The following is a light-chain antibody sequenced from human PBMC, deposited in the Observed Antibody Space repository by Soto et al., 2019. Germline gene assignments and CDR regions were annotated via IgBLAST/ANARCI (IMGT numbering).Light chain of an antibody. CDR1: QTINSY. V-gene: IGKV1-39*01. J-gene: IGKJ3*01. CDR2: VAS. Sequence: DIQMTQSPPSLSASVGDTVTITCRASQTINSYLNWYQQKPGQAPKLLIYVASSLQSGVPSRFSGRGSGTDFTLTISSLEPEDFATYYCQQSYNIPLTFGPGTKVDIK. CDR3: QQSYNIPLT.